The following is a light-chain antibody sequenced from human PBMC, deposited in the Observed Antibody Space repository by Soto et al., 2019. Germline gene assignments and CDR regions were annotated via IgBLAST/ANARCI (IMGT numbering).Light chain of an antibody. J-gene: IGKJ4*01. CDR3: QQYDNWPSVT. V-gene: IGKV3-15*01. Sequence: EIVMTQSPATLSLSPGQRATLSCRASQSVSSKLACYQQRPGQAPRLLIYSASTRATGIPARFSGSGSGTEFTLTISSLQSEDFAVYYCQQYDNWPSVTFGGGTKVDIK. CDR1: QSVSSK. CDR2: SAS.